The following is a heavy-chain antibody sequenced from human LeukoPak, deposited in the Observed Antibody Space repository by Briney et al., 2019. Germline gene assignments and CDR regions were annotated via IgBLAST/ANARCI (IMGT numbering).Heavy chain of an antibody. V-gene: IGHV4-31*03. J-gene: IGHJ4*02. D-gene: IGHD3-22*01. Sequence: SETLSLTCTVSGGSISGGGYYWSWIRQHPGKGLEWIGYIYYSGSTYYNPSLKSRVTISVDTSKNQFSLKLTSVTAADTAVYYCARASYHFDSSGYYSVGYFGSWGQGTLVTVPS. CDR1: GGSISGGGYY. CDR3: ARASYHFDSSGYYSVGYFGS. CDR2: IYYSGST.